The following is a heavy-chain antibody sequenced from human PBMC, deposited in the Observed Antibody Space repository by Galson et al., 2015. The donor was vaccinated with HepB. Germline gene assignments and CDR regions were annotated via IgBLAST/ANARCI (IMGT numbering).Heavy chain of an antibody. J-gene: IGHJ6*02. CDR2: IDPSDSYI. D-gene: IGHD2-15*01. CDR1: GYSFTTYW. V-gene: IGHV5-10-1*01. CDR3: ARHRRGGVVVAATHSGGMDV. Sequence: QSGAEVKQPGESLRISCKGSGYSFTTYWISWVRQMTGKGLEWMGRIDPSDSYIYYSPSFQGHVTISADKSISTAYLQWSSLKASDTAMYYCARHRRGGVVVAATHSGGMDVWGQGTTVTVSS.